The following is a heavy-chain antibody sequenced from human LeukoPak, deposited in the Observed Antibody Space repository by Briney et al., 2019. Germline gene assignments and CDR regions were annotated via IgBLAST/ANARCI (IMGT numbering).Heavy chain of an antibody. CDR3: AHRTAFDS. V-gene: IGHV3-23*01. D-gene: IGHD1-14*01. CDR1: GFTFRSHA. J-gene: IGHJ4*02. Sequence: GGSLRLSCAASGFTFRSHAMCWVRHAPGKGLEWVSTITSISNTYYPDSVKGRFTISRDNSRDTLYLQMNTLRAEDTAIYYCAHRTAFDSWGQGTLVTVSS. CDR2: ITSISNT.